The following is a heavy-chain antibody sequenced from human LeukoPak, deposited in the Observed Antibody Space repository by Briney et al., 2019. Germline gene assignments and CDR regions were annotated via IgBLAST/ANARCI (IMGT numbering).Heavy chain of an antibody. D-gene: IGHD3-22*01. V-gene: IGHV3-30*18. CDR2: ISYDGSNK. CDR1: GFTFSTSA. J-gene: IGHJ4*02. Sequence: PGGSLRLSCVVSGFTFSTSAMSWVRQAPGKGLEWVAVISYDGSNKYYADSVKGRFTISRDNSKNTLYLQMNSLRAEDTAVYYCANALHYYYDSSGFDYWGQGTLVTVSS. CDR3: ANALHYYYDSSGFDY.